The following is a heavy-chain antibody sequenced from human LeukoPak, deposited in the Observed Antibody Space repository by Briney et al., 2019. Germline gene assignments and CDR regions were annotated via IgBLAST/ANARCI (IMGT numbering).Heavy chain of an antibody. CDR3: ARSGTMVRGVIITRKDYYYYYGMDV. J-gene: IGHJ6*04. CDR1: GGSFSGYY. Sequence: PSETLSLTCAVYGGSFSGYYWSWTRQLPGKGLEWIGEINHSGSTNYNPSLKSRVTISVDTSKNQFSLKLSSVTAADTAVYYCARSGTMVRGVIITRKDYYYYYGMDVWGKGTTVTVSS. CDR2: INHSGST. D-gene: IGHD3-10*01. V-gene: IGHV4-34*01.